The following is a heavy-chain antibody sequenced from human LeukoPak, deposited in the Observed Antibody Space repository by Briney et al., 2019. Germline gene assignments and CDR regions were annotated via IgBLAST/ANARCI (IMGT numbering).Heavy chain of an antibody. J-gene: IGHJ4*02. CDR1: SGSISSSSYY. CDR3: ARIKKVDTSIDY. V-gene: IGHV4-39*01. D-gene: IGHD5-18*01. CDR2: IYYSGST. Sequence: SETLSLTCTVSSGSISSSSYYWGWIRQPPGKGLDWIGSIYYSGSTYYNPSLKSRVSISKDASKNQFSLKVSSVTAADTAVYYCARIKKVDTSIDYWGQGTLVTVSS.